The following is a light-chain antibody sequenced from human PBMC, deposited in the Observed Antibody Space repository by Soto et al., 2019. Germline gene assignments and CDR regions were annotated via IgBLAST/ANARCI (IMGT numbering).Light chain of an antibody. CDR2: GAS. J-gene: IGKJ5*01. Sequence: EIVLTQSPGTLSLSPGERDTLSCRASQTVIHNHLAWHQQKPGQTPRLLVYGASSGATGIPDRFSGSGSGTDFTLTISRLEPEDFAVYYCQQHGTSPITFGQGTRLEIK. CDR1: QTVIHNH. CDR3: QQHGTSPIT. V-gene: IGKV3-20*01.